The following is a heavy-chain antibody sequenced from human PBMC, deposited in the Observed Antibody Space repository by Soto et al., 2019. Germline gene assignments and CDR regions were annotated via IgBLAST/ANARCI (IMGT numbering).Heavy chain of an antibody. D-gene: IGHD3-9*01. J-gene: IGHJ3*02. CDR1: GFTVSSNY. V-gene: IGHV3-66*01. CDR3: ARGGYYDILTGYYRDDI. Sequence: EVQLVESGGGLVQPGGSLRLSCAASGFTVSSNYMSWVRQAPGKGLEWVSVIYSGGSTYYADSVKGRFTISRDNSXNXXYLQMNSLRAEDTAVYYCARGGYYDILTGYYRDDIWGQGTMVTVSS. CDR2: IYSGGST.